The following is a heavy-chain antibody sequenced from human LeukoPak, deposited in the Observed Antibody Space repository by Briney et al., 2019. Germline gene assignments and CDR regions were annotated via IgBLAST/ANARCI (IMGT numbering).Heavy chain of an antibody. V-gene: IGHV1-2*06. CDR3: ARDSSGGSANDASDI. CDR1: GYTFTGYY. Sequence: ASVKVSCKASGYTFTGYYMHWVRQAPGQGLEWMGRINPNSGGTNYAQKFQGRVTMTRDTSISTAYMELSRLRSDDTAVYYCARDSSGGSANDASDIWGQGTMVTVSS. J-gene: IGHJ3*02. CDR2: INPNSGGT. D-gene: IGHD6-19*01.